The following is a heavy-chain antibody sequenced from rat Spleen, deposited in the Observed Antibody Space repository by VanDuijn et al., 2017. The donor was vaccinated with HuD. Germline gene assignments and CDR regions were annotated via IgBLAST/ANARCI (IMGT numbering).Heavy chain of an antibody. CDR1: GFTFSNYD. V-gene: IGHV5-25*01. CDR2: ISFDGGTT. D-gene: IGHD1-9*01. J-gene: IGHJ2*01. Sequence: EVQLVESGGGLVQPGRSMKLSCAASGFTFSNYDMAWVRQAPKKGLEWVAYISFDGGTTYYRDSVKGRFTISTDNAKSTLSLQMDSLRSEDTATYYCARRHYGYTDYFDYWGQGVMVTVSS. CDR3: ARRHYGYTDYFDY.